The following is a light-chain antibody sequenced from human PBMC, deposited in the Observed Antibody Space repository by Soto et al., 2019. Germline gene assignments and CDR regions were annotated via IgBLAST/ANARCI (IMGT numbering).Light chain of an antibody. CDR2: GAS. CDR3: QQYGSSPFT. J-gene: IGKJ2*01. CDR1: QSVSSNY. V-gene: IGKV3-20*01. Sequence: EIVLTQSPGTLPLSPGERATLSCRASQSVSSNYLVWYQQKPGQAPRPLIYGASSRATGIPDRFSGSGSGTDFTLTISRLEAEDFAVYYCQQYGSSPFTFGQGTKLEIK.